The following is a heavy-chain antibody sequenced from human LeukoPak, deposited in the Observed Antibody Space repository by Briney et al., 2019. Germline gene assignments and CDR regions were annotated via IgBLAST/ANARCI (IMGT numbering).Heavy chain of an antibody. J-gene: IGHJ3*02. D-gene: IGHD5-24*01. V-gene: IGHV3-21*04. CDR1: GFTFSSYS. Sequence: GGSLRLSCAASGFTFSSYSMNWVRQAPGKGLEWVSTITKSGDQTHYADSVRGLFTISRDIFKNALYLQMNSLRAEDMAVYHCVKSAGKDGYRDVFDIWGQGTVVTVSS. CDR2: ITKSGDQT. CDR3: VKSAGKDGYRDVFDI.